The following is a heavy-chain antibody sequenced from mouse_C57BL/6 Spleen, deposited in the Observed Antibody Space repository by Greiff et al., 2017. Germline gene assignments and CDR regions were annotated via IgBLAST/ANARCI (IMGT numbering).Heavy chain of an antibody. Sequence: EVQVVESGPGMVKPSQSLSLTCTVTGYSITSGYDWHWIRHFPGNKLEWMGYISYSGSTNYNPSLKSRISITHDTSKNHFFLKLNSVTTEDTATYYCARRDDGYYGGFAYWGQGTLVTVSA. J-gene: IGHJ3*01. D-gene: IGHD2-3*01. CDR1: GYSITSGYD. V-gene: IGHV3-1*01. CDR3: ARRDDGYYGGFAY. CDR2: ISYSGST.